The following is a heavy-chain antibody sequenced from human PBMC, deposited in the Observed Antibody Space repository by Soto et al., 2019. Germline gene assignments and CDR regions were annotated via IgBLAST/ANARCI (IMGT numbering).Heavy chain of an antibody. V-gene: IGHV3-23*01. D-gene: IGHD2-15*01. CDR2: ISGSGGST. CDR1: GFTLSSYA. Sequence: GGSLRLSGAASGFTLSSYAMSWVRQAPGKGLEWVSAISGSGGSTYYADSVKGRFTISRDNSKNTLYLQMNSLRAEDTAVYYCAKGSERVVTPYSYFDYWGQGTLVTVSS. CDR3: AKGSERVVTPYSYFDY. J-gene: IGHJ4*02.